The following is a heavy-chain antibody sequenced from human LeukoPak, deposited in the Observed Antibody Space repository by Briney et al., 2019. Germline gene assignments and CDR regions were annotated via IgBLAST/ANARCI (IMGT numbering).Heavy chain of an antibody. J-gene: IGHJ3*02. D-gene: IGHD6-13*01. Sequence: GGSLRLSCAASGFTFTNYAMHWVRQAPGKGLEWVANILYDGSRKNYADSVKGRFSVYRDNPNYRLYLQMNSLRIEDTAVYYCANFEGSSQAFHIWGQGTLVTVSS. CDR2: ILYDGSRK. CDR1: GFTFTNYA. CDR3: ANFEGSSQAFHI. V-gene: IGHV3-30*18.